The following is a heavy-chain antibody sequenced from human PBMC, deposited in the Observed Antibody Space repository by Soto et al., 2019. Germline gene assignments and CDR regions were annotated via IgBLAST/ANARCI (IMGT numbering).Heavy chain of an antibody. D-gene: IGHD2-15*01. J-gene: IGHJ5*02. V-gene: IGHV5-51*01. CDR3: ARGVVVAATTIYNWFDP. CDR2: IYPGDSDT. Sequence: GESPKISCKGSEYSFTSYWIGWVRQMPGKGLEWMGIIYPGDSDTRYSPSFQGQVTISSDKSISTAYLQWSSLKASDTAMYYCARGVVVAATTIYNWFDPWGQGTLVTVSS. CDR1: EYSFTSYW.